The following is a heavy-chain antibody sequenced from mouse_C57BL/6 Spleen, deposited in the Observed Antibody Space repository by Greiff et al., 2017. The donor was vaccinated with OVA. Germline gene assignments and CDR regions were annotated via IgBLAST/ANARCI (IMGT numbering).Heavy chain of an antibody. CDR1: GYTFTSYW. CDR3: ARLGDYGWCFDD. V-gene: IGHV1-64*01. CDR2: INPNGGST. J-gene: IGHJ1*03. D-gene: IGHD2-4*01. Sequence: VKLQQPGAELVKPGASVKLSCKASGYTFTSYWMHWVKQRPGQGLEWIGMINPNGGSTNYNEKFKSKATLTVDTSSSTAYMQLSSLTSEDSAVYYSARLGDYGWCFDDWGTGTTVTVSS.